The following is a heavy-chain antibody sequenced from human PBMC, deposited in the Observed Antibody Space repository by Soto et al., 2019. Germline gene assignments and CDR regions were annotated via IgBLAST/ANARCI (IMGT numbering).Heavy chain of an antibody. CDR1: GYSLSDYG. V-gene: IGHV1-18*04. Sequence: QVQLVQSGAEVKKPGASLKVSCQASGYSLSDYGIAWVRPAPGQGLAWVGWISTYNGNTNYAQKFQGRVTMTTDTSANTAYMELRSLRSDDTAMYYCARYGYSSGWYLGTGMDVWGQGTPVTVSS. CDR2: ISTYNGNT. CDR3: ARYGYSSGWYLGTGMDV. D-gene: IGHD6-19*01. J-gene: IGHJ6*02.